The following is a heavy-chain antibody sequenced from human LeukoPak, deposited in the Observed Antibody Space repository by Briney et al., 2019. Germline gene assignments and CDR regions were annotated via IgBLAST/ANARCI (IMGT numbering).Heavy chain of an antibody. CDR1: GGSISSSSYY. D-gene: IGHD6-13*01. J-gene: IGHJ6*03. CDR2: IYYSGST. Sequence: SETLSLTGTVSGGSISSSSYYWGWIRQPPGKGLEWIGSIYYSGSTYYNPSLKSRVTISVDTSKNQFSLKLSSVTAADTAVYYCARDLGSSRTYYYMDVWGKGTTVTVSS. CDR3: ARDLGSSRTYYYMDV. V-gene: IGHV4-39*07.